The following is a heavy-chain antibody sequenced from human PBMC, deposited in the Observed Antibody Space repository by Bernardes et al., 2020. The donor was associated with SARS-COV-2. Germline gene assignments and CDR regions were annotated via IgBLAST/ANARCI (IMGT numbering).Heavy chain of an antibody. J-gene: IGHJ6*02. V-gene: IGHV1-2*02. Sequence: ASVKVSCKASGYTFTGYYMHWVRQAPGQGLEWMGWINPNSGGTNYAQKFQGRVTMTRDTSISTAYMELSRLRSDDTAVYYCARAGMKDIVVVPALYGMDVWGQGTTVTVSS. CDR1: GYTFTGYY. CDR2: INPNSGGT. D-gene: IGHD2-2*01. CDR3: ARAGMKDIVVVPALYGMDV.